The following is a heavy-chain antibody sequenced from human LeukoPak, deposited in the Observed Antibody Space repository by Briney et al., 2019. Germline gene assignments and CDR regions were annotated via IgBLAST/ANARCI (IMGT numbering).Heavy chain of an antibody. V-gene: IGHV3-7*01. J-gene: IGHJ5*02. D-gene: IGHD3-22*01. CDR1: GFTFSGHL. CDR3: ARWSHDSFGYYWISS. CDR2: IRQDGSVK. Sequence: GGSLRLSCAASGFTFSGHLMTWVRQAPGKGLQRVASIRQDGSVKYYVDSVQGRFIISRDNAMNSLYLQMNSLRAEDTAVYYCARWSHDSFGYYWISSWGQGTLVTVSS.